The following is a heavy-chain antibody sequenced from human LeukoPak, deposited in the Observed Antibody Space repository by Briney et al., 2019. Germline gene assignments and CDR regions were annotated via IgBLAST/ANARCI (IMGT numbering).Heavy chain of an antibody. V-gene: IGHV3-23*01. D-gene: IGHD1-14*01. Sequence: PGGTLRLSCVASRFTFRTYGMNWVRQAPGKGLQWVSSISGSGGSTYYADSVKGRSTISRDNSKNTLFLQMNSLRAEDTAVYYCAKPAKTDYADYWGQGTLVTVSS. CDR3: AKPAKTDYADY. CDR1: RFTFRTYG. J-gene: IGHJ4*02. CDR2: ISGSGGST.